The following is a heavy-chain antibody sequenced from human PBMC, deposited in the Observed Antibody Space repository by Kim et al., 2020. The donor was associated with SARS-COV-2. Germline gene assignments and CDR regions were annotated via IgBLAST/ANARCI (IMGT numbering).Heavy chain of an antibody. Sequence: SVKVSCKASGGSLSSYTISWVRQAPGQGLEWMGGIIPLFGTTNYAQNWQGRLMITADESTNTVFMELTSLRSDDTAVYYCARGSISGCSGAKCYDFAYWGQGTKVTVSS. D-gene: IGHD2-15*01. CDR2: IIPLFGTT. CDR3: ARGSISGCSGAKCYDFAY. J-gene: IGHJ4*02. V-gene: IGHV1-69*13. CDR1: GGSLSSYT.